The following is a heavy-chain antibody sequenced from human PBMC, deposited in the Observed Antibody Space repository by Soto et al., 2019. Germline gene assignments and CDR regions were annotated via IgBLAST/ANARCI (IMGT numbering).Heavy chain of an antibody. D-gene: IGHD2-15*01. J-gene: IGHJ4*02. Sequence: QVQLVQSGAEVKKPGASVKVSCKASGYTFTSYAMHWVRQAPGQRLEWMGWSNAGNGNRKYSRKFQGRVTITRDTSASTAYMELSSLRSEDTAVYYCARGPGGPDGPGDYWGQGTLVTVSS. CDR1: GYTFTSYA. CDR3: ARGPGGPDGPGDY. V-gene: IGHV1-3*01. CDR2: SNAGNGNR.